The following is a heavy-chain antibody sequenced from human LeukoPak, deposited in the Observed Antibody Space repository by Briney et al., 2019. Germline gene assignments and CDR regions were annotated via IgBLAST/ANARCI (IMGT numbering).Heavy chain of an antibody. CDR1: GGSFSGYY. J-gene: IGHJ6*02. CDR2: INHSGST. V-gene: IGHV4-34*01. Sequence: SETLSLTCAVYGGSFSGYYWSWIRQPPGKGLEWIGEINHSGSTNYNPSLKSRVTISVDTSKNQFSLKLSSVTAADTAVYYCARGNVTMGVCYGGGTVYYYYGMDVWGQGTTVTVSS. D-gene: IGHD2-8*01. CDR3: ARGNVTMGVCYGGGTVYYYYGMDV.